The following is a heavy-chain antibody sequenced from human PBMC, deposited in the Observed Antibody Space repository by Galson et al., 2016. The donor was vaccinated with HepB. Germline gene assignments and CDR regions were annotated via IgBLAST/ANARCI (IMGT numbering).Heavy chain of an antibody. V-gene: IGHV3-33*06. CDR3: AKDGGDGYNFPYYYGMDV. CDR1: GFTFSDYG. D-gene: IGHD5-24*01. J-gene: IGHJ6*02. Sequence: SLRLSCAASGFTFSDYGMHWVRQAPGKGLEWVAVIWYDGSNKYYADSVKGRFTISRDNSKNTVYLQMNSLRAEDTAVYYCAKDGGDGYNFPYYYGMDVWGQGTTVTVSS. CDR2: IWYDGSNK.